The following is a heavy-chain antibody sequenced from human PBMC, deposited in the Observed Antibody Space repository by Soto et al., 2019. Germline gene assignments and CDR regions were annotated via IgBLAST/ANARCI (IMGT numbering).Heavy chain of an antibody. CDR2: FDPEDGET. J-gene: IGHJ4*02. Sequence: XSVKVSFNASGYTFTGYYMHLLRQAPGKGLEWMGGFDPEDGETIYAQKFQGRVTMTEDTSTDTAYMELSSLRSEDTAVYYCASEVAGSFDYWGQGTLVTVSS. D-gene: IGHD6-19*01. V-gene: IGHV1-24*01. CDR3: ASEVAGSFDY. CDR1: GYTFTGYY.